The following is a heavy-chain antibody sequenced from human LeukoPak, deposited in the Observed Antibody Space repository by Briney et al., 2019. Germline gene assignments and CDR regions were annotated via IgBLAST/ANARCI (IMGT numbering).Heavy chain of an antibody. Sequence: GGSLRLSCVASGFSFSSYWMSWVRQAPGRGLEWVSSISSSGTYIYYADSMRGRFTISRDNSKNSLYLQMNSLRAEDTAVYYCASSFPRRDDYISNYFDYWGQGTLVTVSS. CDR2: ISSSGTYI. V-gene: IGHV3-21*01. J-gene: IGHJ4*02. D-gene: IGHD5-24*01. CDR1: GFSFSSYW. CDR3: ASSFPRRDDYISNYFDY.